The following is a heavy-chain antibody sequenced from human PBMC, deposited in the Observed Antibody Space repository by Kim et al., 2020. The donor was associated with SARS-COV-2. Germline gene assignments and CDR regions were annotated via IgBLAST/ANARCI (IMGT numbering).Heavy chain of an antibody. D-gene: IGHD6-19*01. J-gene: IGHJ4*02. Sequence: GGSLRLSCAASGFTLSNFAMSWVRQAPGKGLEWVSAISAGGGTTYYEDSVKGRFTISRDNSKNMLYLEMSSLRAEDTAEYYCARDPPPHSRVWHSWGQGT. V-gene: IGHV3-23*01. CDR2: ISAGGGTT. CDR1: GFTLSNFA. CDR3: ARDPPPHSRVWHS.